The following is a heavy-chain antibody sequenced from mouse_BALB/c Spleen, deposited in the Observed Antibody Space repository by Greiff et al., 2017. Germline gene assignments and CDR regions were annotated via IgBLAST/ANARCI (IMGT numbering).Heavy chain of an antibody. V-gene: IGHV1-5*01. Sequence: VQLKESGTVLARPGASVKMSCKASGYTFTSYWMHWVKQRPGQGLEWIGAIYPGNSDTSYNQKFKGKAKLTAVTSTSTAYMELSSLTNEDSAVYYCTRRGYDGYYYYAMDYWGQGTSVTVSS. CDR2: IYPGNSDT. D-gene: IGHD2-3*01. CDR3: TRRGYDGYYYYAMDY. J-gene: IGHJ4*01. CDR1: GYTFTSYW.